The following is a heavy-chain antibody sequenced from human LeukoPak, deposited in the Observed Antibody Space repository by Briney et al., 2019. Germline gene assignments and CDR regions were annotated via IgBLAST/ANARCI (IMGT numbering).Heavy chain of an antibody. Sequence: PGGSLRLSCAASGFTLSNAWMSWVRQAPGKGLEWVGRIKSKTDGGATDYAAPVKGRFTISRDDSKNTLYLQMNSLKTEDTAVYYCTTDPLTTLPNYDYWGQGTLVTVSS. J-gene: IGHJ4*02. V-gene: IGHV3-15*01. D-gene: IGHD4-17*01. CDR3: TTDPLTTLPNYDY. CDR2: IKSKTDGGAT. CDR1: GFTLSNAW.